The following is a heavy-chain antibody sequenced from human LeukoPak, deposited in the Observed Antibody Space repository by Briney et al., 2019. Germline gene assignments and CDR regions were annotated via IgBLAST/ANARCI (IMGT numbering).Heavy chain of an antibody. CDR2: IYYSGST. CDR3: AKQGSGSSRFDP. V-gene: IGHV4-59*01. J-gene: IGHJ5*02. D-gene: IGHD3-10*01. Sequence: PSETLSLTCTVSGVSISSYYWSWIRQPPGKGLEGIGYIYYSGSTNYNPSLKSRVTISVDTSKHQFSLKLSSVTAADTAVYYCAKQGSGSSRFDPWGQGTLVTVSS. CDR1: GVSISSYY.